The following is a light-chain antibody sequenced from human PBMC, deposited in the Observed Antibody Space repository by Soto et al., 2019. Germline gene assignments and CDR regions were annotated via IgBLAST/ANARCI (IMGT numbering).Light chain of an antibody. Sequence: QSALTQPASVSGSPGQSITISCTGTGSDVGGYNYVSWYQHHPGKAPKLMIYEVSNRPPGVSNRFSGSKSGNTASLTISGLQAEDEADYYCSSYTSSSTPHVVFGGGTKLTVL. V-gene: IGLV2-14*01. J-gene: IGLJ2*01. CDR1: GSDVGGYNY. CDR2: EVS. CDR3: SSYTSSSTPHVV.